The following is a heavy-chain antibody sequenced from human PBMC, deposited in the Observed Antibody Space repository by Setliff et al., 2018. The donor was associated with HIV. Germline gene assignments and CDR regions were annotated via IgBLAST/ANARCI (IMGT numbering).Heavy chain of an antibody. J-gene: IGHJ4*02. CDR3: AREGGLDYYDSSGHYSY. CDR1: GGSISSGSYY. D-gene: IGHD3-22*01. Sequence: PSETLSLTCTVSGGSISSGSYYWSWIRQPAGKGLEWIGRIHTSGNTNYNPSLKSRVTISVDTSKNQFSLKLSSVTAADTAVYYCAREGGLDYYDSSGHYSYWGQGTRVTVSS. V-gene: IGHV4-61*02. CDR2: IHTSGNT.